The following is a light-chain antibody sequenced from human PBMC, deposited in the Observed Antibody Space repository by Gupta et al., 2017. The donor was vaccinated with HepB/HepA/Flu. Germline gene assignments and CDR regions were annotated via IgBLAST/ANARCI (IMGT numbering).Light chain of an antibody. J-gene: IGKJ4*01. CDR3: QQRNDWPLT. Sequence: DIVLTQSPATLSLYPGDRATLSCRASQSVRTYLAWYQQKPGQAPRLLIYESSNRATGIPARFSGSGSGTDFTLTISSLEPEDFAIYYCQQRNDWPLTFGGGTKVDIK. CDR1: QSVRTY. CDR2: ESS. V-gene: IGKV3-11*01.